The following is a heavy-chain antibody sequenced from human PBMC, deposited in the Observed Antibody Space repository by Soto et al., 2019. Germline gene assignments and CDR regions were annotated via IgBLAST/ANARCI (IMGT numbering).Heavy chain of an antibody. D-gene: IGHD1-26*01. V-gene: IGHV3-23*01. Sequence: EVQVLESGGGLVQPGGSLRLSCAASGFTFSSYAMRWVRQAPGKGLEWVSAISGSGGSTYYADPVRGRFTISRDNSKNTLYLQMNSLRAEDTAVYYCARRGSGSYYDYWGQGTLVTVSS. CDR2: ISGSGGST. CDR3: ARRGSGSYYDY. CDR1: GFTFSSYA. J-gene: IGHJ4*02.